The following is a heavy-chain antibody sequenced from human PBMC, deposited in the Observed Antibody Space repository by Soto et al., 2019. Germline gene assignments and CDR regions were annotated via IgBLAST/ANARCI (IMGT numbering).Heavy chain of an antibody. D-gene: IGHD3-16*02. Sequence: PGESLKISCKGSGYSFTSYWINWVRQMPGKGLDWMGRIDPSDSYANYSPSFQGHVTISADKSINTAYLQWNSLKASDTAIYYCARPYDYIWGSHSYAGGLDVWGQGTTVTVSS. V-gene: IGHV5-10-1*01. CDR3: ARPYDYIWGSHSYAGGLDV. CDR2: IDPSDSYA. CDR1: GYSFTSYW. J-gene: IGHJ6*02.